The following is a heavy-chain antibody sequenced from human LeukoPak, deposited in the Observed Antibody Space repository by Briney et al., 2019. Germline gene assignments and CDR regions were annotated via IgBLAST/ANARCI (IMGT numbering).Heavy chain of an antibody. D-gene: IGHD6-13*01. CDR3: ARHVAGIDY. CDR1: GGAIRNYY. CDR2: IYYSGST. J-gene: IGHJ4*02. V-gene: IGHV4-59*01. Sequence: SETLSLTCTVSGGAIRNYYWSWIRQPPGKGLEWIGYIYYSGSTNYNPSLKSRVTISVDTSKNQFSLKLRSVTAADTAVYYCARHVAGIDYWGQGTLVTVSS.